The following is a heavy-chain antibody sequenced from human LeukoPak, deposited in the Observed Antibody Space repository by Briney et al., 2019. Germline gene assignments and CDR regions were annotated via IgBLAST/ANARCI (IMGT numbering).Heavy chain of an antibody. J-gene: IGHJ3*02. D-gene: IGHD3-3*01. CDR3: AKNFESGRSRIKIDAFDI. Sequence: GGSPRLSCAASGFTFSTSDMHWVRQVTGKGLEWVSAIGTGGDTYYPGSVKGRFTISRDNAENSLYLQMSSLRAEDTTVYYCAKNFESGRSRIKIDAFDIWGQGTMVTVSS. CDR1: GFTFSTSD. CDR2: IGTGGDT. V-gene: IGHV3-13*01.